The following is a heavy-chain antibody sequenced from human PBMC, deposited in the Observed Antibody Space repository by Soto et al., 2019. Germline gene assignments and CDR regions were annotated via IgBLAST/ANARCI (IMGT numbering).Heavy chain of an antibody. D-gene: IGHD3-10*01. CDR1: AVPMITSRSY. CDR2: IYYSGST. CDR3: AHYGSGSYYSYYYYYGMDV. Sequence: SETLCLTPTVSAVPMITSRSYLARLLQPPGKGLEWIGSIYYSGSTYSNPSLKSRVTISVDTSKNQFSLKLSSVTAADTAVYYCAHYGSGSYYSYYYYYGMDVWGQGTTVT. V-gene: IGHV4-39*01. J-gene: IGHJ6*02.